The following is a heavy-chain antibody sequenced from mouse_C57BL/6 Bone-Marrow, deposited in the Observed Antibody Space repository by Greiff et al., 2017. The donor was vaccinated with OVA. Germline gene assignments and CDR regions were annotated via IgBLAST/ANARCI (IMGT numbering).Heavy chain of an antibody. CDR1: GYTFTSYW. V-gene: IGHV1-55*01. CDR2: IYPGSGST. CDR3: ARDSGYYAMDY. Sequence: VQLQQPGAELVKPGASVKMSCKASGYTFTSYWITWVKQRPGQGLEWIGDIYPGSGSTNYHEKFKSKATLTVDTSSSTAYMQLSSLTSEDSAVYYCARDSGYYAMDYWGQGTSVTVSS. D-gene: IGHD3-1*01. J-gene: IGHJ4*01.